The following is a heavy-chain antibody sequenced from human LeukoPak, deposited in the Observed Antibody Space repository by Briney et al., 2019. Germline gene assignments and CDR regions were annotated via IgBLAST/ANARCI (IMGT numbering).Heavy chain of an antibody. V-gene: IGHV1-2*02. CDR2: INPNSGGT. Sequence: ASVKVSCKASGYTFTGYYMHWVRQAPGQGLEWMGWINPNSGGTNYAQKFQGGVTMTRDTSISTAYMELSRLRSDDTAVYYCARDAVTTYVPFDYWGQGTLVTVSS. D-gene: IGHD4-17*01. CDR1: GYTFTGYY. J-gene: IGHJ4*02. CDR3: ARDAVTTYVPFDY.